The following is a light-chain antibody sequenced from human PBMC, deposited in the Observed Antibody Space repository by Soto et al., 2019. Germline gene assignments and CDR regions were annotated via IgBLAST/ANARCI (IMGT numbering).Light chain of an antibody. CDR3: QQYGSSSWT. Sequence: ELVLTQSPGTLSLSTGESATLXXRASQSVGRDLAWYQQKPGQAPRVXIYGASSRAPGIPVRFSGSGSGTDFTLTISRLEPEDFAVYYCQQYGSSSWTCGQGTKVDIK. CDR1: QSVGRD. CDR2: GAS. J-gene: IGKJ1*01. V-gene: IGKV3-20*01.